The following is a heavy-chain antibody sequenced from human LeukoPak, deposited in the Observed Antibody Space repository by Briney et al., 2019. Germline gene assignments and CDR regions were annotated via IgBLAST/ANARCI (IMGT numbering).Heavy chain of an antibody. J-gene: IGHJ4*02. Sequence: PSETLSLTCTGAGGSISSSSYYWGWIRQPPGKGLEGSGSIYSSGSTYYNPSLKSRVTISVDTSKNRFSLQLSSETAPDTAVYYCARARSGPWGEFGYWGQGTLVTVSS. V-gene: IGHV4-39*01. CDR3: ARARSGPWGEFGY. CDR2: IYSSGST. D-gene: IGHD3-3*01. CDR1: GGSISSSSYY.